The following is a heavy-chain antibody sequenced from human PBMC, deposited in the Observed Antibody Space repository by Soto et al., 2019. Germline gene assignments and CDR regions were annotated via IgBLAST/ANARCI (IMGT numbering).Heavy chain of an antibody. Sequence: QVQLQESGPGLVKPSETLSLTCTVSGGSISSYYWSWIRQPPGKGLEWIGNIYYSGSTNYNPSLKRRLTRSVDSSKDPVSLKLSPVTAAHTAVYYCARHYCSGGSCRSYFDYWGQGTLVTVSS. CDR2: IYYSGST. V-gene: IGHV4-59*08. CDR1: GGSISSYY. J-gene: IGHJ4*02. CDR3: ARHYCSGGSCRSYFDY. D-gene: IGHD2-15*01.